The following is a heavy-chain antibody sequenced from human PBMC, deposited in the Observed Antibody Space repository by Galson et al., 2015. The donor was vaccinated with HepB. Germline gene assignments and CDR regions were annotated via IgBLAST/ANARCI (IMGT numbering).Heavy chain of an antibody. D-gene: IGHD3-10*01. CDR1: GFTFSSYA. CDR3: AKDRGYDTNYYGMDV. J-gene: IGHJ6*02. Sequence: SLRLSCAASGFTFSSYAMSWVRQAPGKGLEWVSAISGSGGITYYVDSLKGRFTISRDNSKNTLYLQMNSLRAEDTAVYYCAKDRGYDTNYYGMDVWGQGTTVTVSS. CDR2: ISGSGGIT. V-gene: IGHV3-23*01.